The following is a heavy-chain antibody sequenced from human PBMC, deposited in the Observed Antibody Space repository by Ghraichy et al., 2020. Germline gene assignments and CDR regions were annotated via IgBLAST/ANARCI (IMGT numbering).Heavy chain of an antibody. Sequence: GESLNISCAASGFTFSSYAMSWVRQAPGKGLEWVSAISGSGGSTYYADSVKGRFTISRDNSKNTLYLQMNSLRAEDTAVYYCAKTRSGDLALDYWGQGTLVTVSS. D-gene: IGHD7-27*01. CDR1: GFTFSSYA. CDR3: AKTRSGDLALDY. J-gene: IGHJ4*02. V-gene: IGHV3-23*01. CDR2: ISGSGGST.